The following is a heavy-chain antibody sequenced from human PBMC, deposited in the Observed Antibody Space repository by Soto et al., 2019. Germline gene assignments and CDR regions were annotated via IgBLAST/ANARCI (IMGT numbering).Heavy chain of an antibody. D-gene: IGHD6-19*01. CDR2: ISYDGDDE. J-gene: IGHJ4*02. CDR1: GFTFSSYA. Sequence: QVQLVDSGGGVVQPGRSLRLSCAASGFTFSSYAMHWVRQAPGKGLEWVAVISYDGDDEYYADSVKGRFTIFRDNSKDTLYLQMNSLRAEDTAVYSCARGQTSGWYHFDYWGQGTLVTVSS. CDR3: ARGQTSGWYHFDY. V-gene: IGHV3-30-3*01.